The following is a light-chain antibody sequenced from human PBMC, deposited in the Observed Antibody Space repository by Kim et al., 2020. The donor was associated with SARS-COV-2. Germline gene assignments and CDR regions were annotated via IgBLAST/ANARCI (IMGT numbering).Light chain of an antibody. CDR2: TAS. CDR1: QGISNH. V-gene: IGKV1-6*01. Sequence: IQMTQSPSSLSASVGDRVTITCRASQGISNHLDWYQQKPGRAPNLLIYTASTLQSGVPSRFSGSGSGTDFTLTISSLQPEDFATYFCLQGYVSPFTFGPGTKVDIK. J-gene: IGKJ3*01. CDR3: LQGYVSPFT.